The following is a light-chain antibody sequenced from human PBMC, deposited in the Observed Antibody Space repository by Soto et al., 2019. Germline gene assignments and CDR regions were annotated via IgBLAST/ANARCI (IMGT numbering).Light chain of an antibody. Sequence: QSALTQPASVSGSPGQSITISCTGTSTDIGGYTYVSWYQQHPGKVPKLMIYEVDNRPSGVSNRFSGSKSGSTASLTISGLQAEDEADYFCSSYSRTTTRVVFGGGTKLTVL. CDR3: SSYSRTTTRVV. CDR2: EVD. CDR1: STDIGGYTY. V-gene: IGLV2-14*01. J-gene: IGLJ2*01.